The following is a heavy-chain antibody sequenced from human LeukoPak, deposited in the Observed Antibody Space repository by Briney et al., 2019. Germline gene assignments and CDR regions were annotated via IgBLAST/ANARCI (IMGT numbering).Heavy chain of an antibody. Sequence: SETLSLTCTVSGGSISSSSYYWGWIRQPPGKGLEWIGSIYYSGSTYYNPSLKSRVTISVDTSKNQFSLELRSVTAADTAVYYCARGGHYYDSSGYYDYWGQGTLVTVSS. CDR1: GGSISSSSYY. CDR2: IYYSGST. D-gene: IGHD3-22*01. J-gene: IGHJ4*02. CDR3: ARGGHYYDSSGYYDY. V-gene: IGHV4-39*07.